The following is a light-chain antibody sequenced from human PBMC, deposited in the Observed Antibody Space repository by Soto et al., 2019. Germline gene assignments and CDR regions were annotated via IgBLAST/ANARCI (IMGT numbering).Light chain of an antibody. CDR2: DVT. Sequence: QSALTQPAAVSGSPGQSITISCPGTSSDVGGYNYVSWYQQQPGKAPKFMIYDVTNRPSGVSNRFSGSKSGNTASLTISGLQAEDEADYDCCSYTTSNTRQIVFGTGTKVTVL. CDR1: SSDVGGYNY. J-gene: IGLJ1*01. CDR3: CSYTTSNTRQIV. V-gene: IGLV2-14*01.